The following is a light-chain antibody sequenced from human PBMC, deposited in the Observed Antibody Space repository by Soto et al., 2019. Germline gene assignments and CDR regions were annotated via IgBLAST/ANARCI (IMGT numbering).Light chain of an antibody. CDR1: QSVSSY. CDR2: DAS. V-gene: IGKV3-11*01. Sequence: EIVLTQSPATLSLSPGERATLSCRASQSVSSYLAWYQQKPGQAPRLLIYDASNRATGIPARFSGSGSGTDFTLTISSLEPEDCAVYYWQQRSNWRRTFGQGTKLEIK. J-gene: IGKJ2*01. CDR3: QQRSNWRRT.